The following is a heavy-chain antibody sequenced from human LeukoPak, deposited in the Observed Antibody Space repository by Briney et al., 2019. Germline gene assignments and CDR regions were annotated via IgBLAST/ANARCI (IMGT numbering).Heavy chain of an antibody. J-gene: IGHJ6*04. CDR2: ISRSSSYI. CDR1: GFTFSGYT. CDR3: AELGITMIGGV. Sequence: PGGSLRLSCAASGFTFSGYTMNWVRQAPGKGLEWVSSISRSSSYIYYADSVKGRLTISRDNAKNSLYLQMNSLRAEDTAVYYCAELGITMIGGVWGKGTTVTISS. V-gene: IGHV3-21*01. D-gene: IGHD3-10*02.